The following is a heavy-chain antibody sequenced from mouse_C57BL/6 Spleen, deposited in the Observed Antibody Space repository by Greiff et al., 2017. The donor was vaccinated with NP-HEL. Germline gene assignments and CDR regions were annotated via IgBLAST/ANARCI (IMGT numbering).Heavy chain of an antibody. V-gene: IGHV1-52*01. J-gene: IGHJ3*01. D-gene: IGHD2-4*01. Sequence: QVQLQQPGAELVRPGSSVKLSCKASGYTFTSYWMHWVQQRPIQGLEWIGNIDPSVSDTHYNQKFKDKATLTVDKSSSTAYIQLSSLTSEDSAVDYCARTLSDYEGRSWFAYWGQGTLVTVSA. CDR1: GYTFTSYW. CDR2: IDPSVSDT. CDR3: ARTLSDYEGRSWFAY.